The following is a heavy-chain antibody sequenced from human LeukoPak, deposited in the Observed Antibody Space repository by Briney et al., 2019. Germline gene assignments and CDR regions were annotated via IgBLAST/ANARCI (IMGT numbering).Heavy chain of an antibody. Sequence: GGSLRLSCEASGFTFSSYGMSWVRQAPGKGLEWVSAINGSGGSTYYADSVKGRFTISRDNSKNTLYLQMNSLRAEDTAVYYCAKDGSAALLLSGFQHWGQGTLVTVSS. V-gene: IGHV3-23*01. CDR3: AKDGSAALLLSGFQH. D-gene: IGHD3-10*01. CDR1: GFTFSSYG. J-gene: IGHJ1*01. CDR2: INGSGGST.